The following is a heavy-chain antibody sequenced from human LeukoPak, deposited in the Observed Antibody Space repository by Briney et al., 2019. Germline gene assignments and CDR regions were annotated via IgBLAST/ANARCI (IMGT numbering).Heavy chain of an antibody. D-gene: IGHD3-9*01. CDR1: GYTFTSYY. CDR2: INPSGGST. J-gene: IGHJ4*02. CDR3: ARATYFAPLDY. Sequence: ASVKVSCKASGYTFTSYYMHWVRQAPGQGLEWMGIINPSGGSTSYAQKFQGRVTMTRDMSTSTVYMELSSLRSEDTTVYYCARATYFAPLDYWGQGTLVTVSS. V-gene: IGHV1-46*01.